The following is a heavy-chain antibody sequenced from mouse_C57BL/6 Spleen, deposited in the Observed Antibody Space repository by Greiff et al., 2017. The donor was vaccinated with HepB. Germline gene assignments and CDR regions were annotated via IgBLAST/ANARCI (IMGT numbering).Heavy chain of an antibody. CDR2: IRNKANGYTT. CDR1: GFTFTDYY. J-gene: IGHJ1*03. D-gene: IGHD2-4*01. V-gene: IGHV7-3*01. CDR3: ARDGDYDDWYFDV. Sequence: EVKLMESGGGLVQPGGSLSLSCAASGFTFTDYYMSWVRQPPGKALEWLGFIRNKANGYTTEYSASVKGRITISRDNSQSILYLQMNALRAEDSATYYCARDGDYDDWYFDVWGTGTTVTVSS.